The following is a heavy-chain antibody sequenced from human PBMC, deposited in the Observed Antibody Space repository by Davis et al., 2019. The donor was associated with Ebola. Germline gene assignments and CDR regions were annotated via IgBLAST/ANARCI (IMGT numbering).Heavy chain of an antibody. J-gene: IGHJ4*02. Sequence: ASVKVSCKASGYTFTSYDINWVRQAPGQGLEWMGWINPNSGGTNYAQKFQGRVTVTRDTSISTAYMELSRLRSDDTAVYYCARGRYGDLQFDYWGQGTLVTVSS. D-gene: IGHD4-17*01. CDR1: GYTFTSYD. CDR3: ARGRYGDLQFDY. V-gene: IGHV1-2*02. CDR2: INPNSGGT.